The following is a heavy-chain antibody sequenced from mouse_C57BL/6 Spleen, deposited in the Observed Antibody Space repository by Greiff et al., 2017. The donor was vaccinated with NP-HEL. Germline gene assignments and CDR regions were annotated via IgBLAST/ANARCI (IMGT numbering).Heavy chain of an antibody. CDR2: IHPNSGST. Sequence: VQLQQPGAELVKPGASVKLSCKASGYTLTSYWMHWVKQRPGQGLEWIGMIHPNSGSTNYNEKFKSKATLTVDKSSSTAYMQLSSLTSEDSAVYYCARDGSSLYYFDYWGQGTTLTVSS. CDR3: ARDGSSLYYFDY. V-gene: IGHV1-64*01. J-gene: IGHJ2*01. D-gene: IGHD1-1*01. CDR1: GYTLTSYW.